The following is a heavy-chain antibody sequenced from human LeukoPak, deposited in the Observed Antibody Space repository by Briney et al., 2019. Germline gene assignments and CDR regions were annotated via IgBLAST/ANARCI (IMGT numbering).Heavy chain of an antibody. CDR1: GYTFGDYG. CDR2: TNRRGDIT. J-gene: IGHJ4*02. Sequence: PGGSLRLSCAASGYTFGDYGMSWVRQVPGKGLEWVSGTNRRGDITGYADFVKGRFTISRDNAKNSLYLQMNSLRVEDTAVYYCARVAKFYYGSETYYFFEHWGQGTPVTASS. CDR3: ARVAKFYYGSETYYFFEH. V-gene: IGHV3-20*04. D-gene: IGHD3-10*01.